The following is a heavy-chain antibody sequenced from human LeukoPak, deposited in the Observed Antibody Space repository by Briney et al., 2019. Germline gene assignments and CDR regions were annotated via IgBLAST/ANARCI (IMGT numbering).Heavy chain of an antibody. CDR1: GFTFDDYG. CDR3: AELGITMIGGV. CDR2: INWNGGST. V-gene: IGHV3-20*04. Sequence: GGSLRLSCAASGFTFDDYGMSWVRHAPGKGREWVSGINWNGGSTGYADSVKGRFTISRDNAKNSLYLQMNSLRAEDTAVYYCAELGITMIGGVWGKGTTVTISS. D-gene: IGHD3-10*02. J-gene: IGHJ6*04.